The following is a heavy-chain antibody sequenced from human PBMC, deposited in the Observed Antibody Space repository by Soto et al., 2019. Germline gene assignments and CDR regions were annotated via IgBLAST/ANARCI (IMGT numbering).Heavy chain of an antibody. CDR3: AKDLVGWFGELNWFDP. CDR2: INGSGGST. Sequence: GGSLRLSCAASGFTFSSYAMSWVRQAPGKGLEWVSAINGSGGSTYYADSVKGRFTISRDNSKNTLYLQMNSLRAEDTAVYYCAKDLVGWFGELNWFDPWGQGTLVTVSS. J-gene: IGHJ5*02. CDR1: GFTFSSYA. D-gene: IGHD3-10*01. V-gene: IGHV3-23*01.